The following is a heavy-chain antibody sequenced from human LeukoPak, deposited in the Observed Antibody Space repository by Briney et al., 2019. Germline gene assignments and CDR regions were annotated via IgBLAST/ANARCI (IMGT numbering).Heavy chain of an antibody. CDR2: ISAYNGNT. Sequence: ASVKVSCKAPGYTFTSYAISWVRQAPGQGLEWLGWISAYNGNTNYAQKLQGRVTMTTDTSTSTAYMELRSLRSDDTAVYYCARWSGSYFRFDYWGQGTLVSVSS. CDR3: ARWSGSYFRFDY. D-gene: IGHD1-26*01. V-gene: IGHV1-18*01. CDR1: GYTFTSYA. J-gene: IGHJ4*02.